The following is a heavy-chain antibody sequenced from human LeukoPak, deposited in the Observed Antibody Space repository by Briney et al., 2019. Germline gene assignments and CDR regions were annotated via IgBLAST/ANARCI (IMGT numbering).Heavy chain of an antibody. Sequence: SVKVSCKASGGTFSSYAISWVRQAPGQGLEWMGGIIPIFGTANYAQKFQGSVTITADKSTSTAYMELRSLRSDDTAVYYCARDRRFGDYNWFDPWGQGTLVTVSS. CDR2: IIPIFGTA. CDR1: GGTFSSYA. CDR3: ARDRRFGDYNWFDP. V-gene: IGHV1-69*06. D-gene: IGHD3-10*01. J-gene: IGHJ5*02.